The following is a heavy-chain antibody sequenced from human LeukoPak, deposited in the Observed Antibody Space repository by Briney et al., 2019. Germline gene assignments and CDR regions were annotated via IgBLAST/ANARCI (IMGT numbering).Heavy chain of an antibody. CDR2: IGGSGGST. Sequence: PGGSLRLSCAASGFTFGSYAVSWVRQAPGKGLEWVSAIGGSGGSTYYADSVRGRFTISRDNSKNTLYLQMNSLRAEDTAVYYCATGGGPPIAAAGEPDAEKMNYYYYYMDVWGKGTTVTVSS. V-gene: IGHV3-23*01. D-gene: IGHD6-13*01. CDR3: ATGGGPPIAAAGEPDAEKMNYYYYYMDV. J-gene: IGHJ6*03. CDR1: GFTFGSYA.